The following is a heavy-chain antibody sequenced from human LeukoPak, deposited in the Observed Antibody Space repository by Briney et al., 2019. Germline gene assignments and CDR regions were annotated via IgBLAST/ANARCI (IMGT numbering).Heavy chain of an antibody. CDR1: GFSFSSYG. J-gene: IGHJ4*02. CDR2: IRSDGSNK. V-gene: IGHV3-30*02. CDR3: ARAGSQVLRFLEWLLTGEYFDY. Sequence: PGGSLRLSCAGSGFSFSSYGMHWVRQAPGKGLEWMAFIRSDGSNKYYADSVKGRFTISRDNAKNSLYLQMNSLRAEDTAVYYCARAGSQVLRFLEWLLTGEYFDYWGQGTLVTVSS. D-gene: IGHD3-3*01.